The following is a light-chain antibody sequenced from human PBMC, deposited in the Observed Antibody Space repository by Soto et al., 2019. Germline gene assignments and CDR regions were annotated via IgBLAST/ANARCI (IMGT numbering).Light chain of an antibody. CDR3: QQSYSGPLT. J-gene: IGKJ4*01. CDR1: QSISSY. V-gene: IGKV1-39*01. CDR2: AAS. Sequence: DIKMTQSPSSLSASVGDRVTITCRASQSISSYLNWYQQKPGKAPKVLIYAASSLQSGVPSRFSGIGSGTGFTLSISSLQPEDFATYYCQQSYSGPLTFGGGTKVDIK.